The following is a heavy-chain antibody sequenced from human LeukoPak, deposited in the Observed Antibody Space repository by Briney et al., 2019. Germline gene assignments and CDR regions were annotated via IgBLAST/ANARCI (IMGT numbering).Heavy chain of an antibody. J-gene: IGHJ4*02. CDR3: ARAIAVAGTWGN. Sequence: SETLSLTCTVSGYSISSGYYWGWIRQPPGKGLEWIGSIYHSGSTYYNPSLKSRVTISVDTSKNQFSLKLSSVTAADTAVYYCARAIAVAGTWGNWGQGTLVTVSS. CDR2: IYHSGST. V-gene: IGHV4-38-2*02. D-gene: IGHD6-19*01. CDR1: GYSISSGYY.